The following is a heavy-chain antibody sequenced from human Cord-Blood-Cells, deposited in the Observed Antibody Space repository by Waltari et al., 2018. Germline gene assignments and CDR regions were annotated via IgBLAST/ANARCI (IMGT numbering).Heavy chain of an antibody. CDR1: GVSFSGYY. CDR3: ASGRYYFDY. Sequence: QVQLQQWGAGLLKPSETLSLTCAVYGVSFSGYYWSWIRQPPGKGLEWIGEINHSGSTNYNPSLKSRVTISVDTSKNQFSLKLSSVTAADTAVYYCASGRYYFDYWGQGTLVTVSS. CDR2: INHSGST. J-gene: IGHJ4*02. V-gene: IGHV4-34*01.